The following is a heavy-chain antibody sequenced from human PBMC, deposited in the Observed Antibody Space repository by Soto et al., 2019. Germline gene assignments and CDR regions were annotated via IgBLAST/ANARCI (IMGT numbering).Heavy chain of an antibody. CDR2: IIPIFGTA. V-gene: IGHV1-69*06. J-gene: IGHJ4*02. Sequence: QVQLVQSGAEVKKPGSSVKVSCKASGDTFDIYGFNWVRQAPGQGLGWMGTIIPIFGTADYAQKFEGRVSITADKSTNTAYMELASLTSEDSAIYYCARGGIHFYDDSGHASDYWGQGTLITVSS. CDR3: ARGGIHFYDDSGHASDY. D-gene: IGHD3-22*01. CDR1: GDTFDIYG.